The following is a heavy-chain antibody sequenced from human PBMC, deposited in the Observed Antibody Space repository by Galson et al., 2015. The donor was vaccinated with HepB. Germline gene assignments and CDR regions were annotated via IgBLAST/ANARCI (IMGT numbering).Heavy chain of an antibody. D-gene: IGHD3-22*01. CDR2: MNPNSGNT. V-gene: IGHV1-8*01. CDR3: AEDYDSSGSLDY. CDR1: GYTFTSYD. J-gene: IGHJ4*02. Sequence: SVKVSCKASGYTFTSYDINWVRQATGQGLEWMGWMNPNSGNTGYAQKFQGRVTMTRNTSISTAYMELSSLRSEDTAVYYCAEDYDSSGSLDYWGQGTLVTVSS.